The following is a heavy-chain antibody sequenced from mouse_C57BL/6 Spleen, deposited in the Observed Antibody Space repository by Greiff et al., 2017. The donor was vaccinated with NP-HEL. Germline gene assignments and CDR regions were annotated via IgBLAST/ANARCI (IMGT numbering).Heavy chain of an antibody. CDR3: ARKSTRGSY. CDR1: GYTFTSYT. V-gene: IGHV1-4*01. D-gene: IGHD3-1*01. J-gene: IGHJ2*03. Sequence: QVQLQQSGAELVKPGASVKMSCKASGYTFTSYTMHWVKQRPGQGLEWIGYINPSSGYTKYNQKFKDKATLNADKSSSTAYMQLSSRTSEDSAVYYRARKSTRGSYWGKGTSLTVSS. CDR2: INPSSGYT.